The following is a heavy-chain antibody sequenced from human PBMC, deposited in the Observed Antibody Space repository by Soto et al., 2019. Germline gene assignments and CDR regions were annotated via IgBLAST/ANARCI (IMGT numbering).Heavy chain of an antibody. CDR2: ISGSGGST. Sequence: GGSLKLSCAASVVTFSSYAMSWVRQAPGKGLEWVSAISGSGGSTYYADSVKGRFTISRDNSKNTLYLQMNSLRAEDTAVYYCATGRGVNFYYGMDVWGQGTTVTVSS. CDR3: ATGRGVNFYYGMDV. J-gene: IGHJ6*02. V-gene: IGHV3-23*01. D-gene: IGHD3-10*01. CDR1: VVTFSSYA.